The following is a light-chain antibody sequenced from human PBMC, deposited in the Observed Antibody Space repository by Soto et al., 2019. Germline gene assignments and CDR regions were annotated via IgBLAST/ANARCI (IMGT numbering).Light chain of an antibody. V-gene: IGKV3-11*01. CDR1: QSVSSY. CDR3: PQCGSWPLT. Sequence: EIVLTQSPATLSLSPGESATLSCRVSQSVSSYLAWYQQKPGQAPRLLIYDASNRATGIPVKFSGSGSGTDFTLTITSLEPEDFAVYYCPQCGSWPLTFGGGTKVEIK. J-gene: IGKJ4*01. CDR2: DAS.